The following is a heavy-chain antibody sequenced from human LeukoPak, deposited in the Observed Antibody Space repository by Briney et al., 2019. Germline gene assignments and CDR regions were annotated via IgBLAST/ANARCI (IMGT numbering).Heavy chain of an antibody. D-gene: IGHD3-22*01. CDR2: ISSSSSYI. CDR3: ARDMYYYDSSGYYYDKNFDY. V-gene: IGHV3-21*01. CDR1: GFTFSSYS. Sequence: GGSLRLSCAASGFTFSSYSMNWVRQAPGKGLEWVSSISSSSSYIYYADSVKGRFTISRDNAKNSLYLQMNSLRAEDTAVYYCARDMYYYDSSGYYYDKNFDYWGQGTLVTVSS. J-gene: IGHJ4*02.